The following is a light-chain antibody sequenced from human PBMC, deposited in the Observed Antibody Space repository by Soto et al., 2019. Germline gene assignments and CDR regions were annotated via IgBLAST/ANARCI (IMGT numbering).Light chain of an antibody. V-gene: IGKV1-33*01. J-gene: IGKJ5*01. CDR1: QDISDV. Sequence: IHMTQSPAALSASVGGTVQLTCQASQDISDVLNWYQQQPGKAPKVLIYDASKMQTGVPARFSGSGSGKDFTFTISSLQSDDSATYYCQQLYDLPITFGQGTRLEI. CDR3: QQLYDLPIT. CDR2: DAS.